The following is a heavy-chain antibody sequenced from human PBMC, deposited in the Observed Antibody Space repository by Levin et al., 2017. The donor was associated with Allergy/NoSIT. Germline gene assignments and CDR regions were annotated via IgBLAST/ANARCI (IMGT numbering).Heavy chain of an antibody. Sequence: LSLTCAASGFTFSSYSMNWVRQAPGKGLEWVSSISSSSSYIYYADSVKGRFTISRDNAKNSLYLQMNSLRAEDTAVYYCARDLGQQLVPWFDPWGQGTLVTVSS. V-gene: IGHV3-21*01. CDR1: GFTFSSYS. D-gene: IGHD6-13*01. CDR2: ISSSSSYI. J-gene: IGHJ5*02. CDR3: ARDLGQQLVPWFDP.